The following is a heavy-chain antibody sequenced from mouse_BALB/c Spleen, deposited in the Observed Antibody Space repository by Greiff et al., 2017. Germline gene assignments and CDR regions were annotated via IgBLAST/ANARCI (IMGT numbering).Heavy chain of an antibody. CDR2: ISYSGST. CDR1: GYSITSDYA. Sequence: ESGPGLVKPSQSLSLTCTVTGYSITSDYAWNWIRQFPGNKLEWMGYISYSGSTSYNPSLKSRISITRDTSKNQFFLQLNSVTTEDTATYYCARGYWYFDVWGAGTTVTVSS. V-gene: IGHV3-2*02. J-gene: IGHJ1*01. CDR3: ARGYWYFDV.